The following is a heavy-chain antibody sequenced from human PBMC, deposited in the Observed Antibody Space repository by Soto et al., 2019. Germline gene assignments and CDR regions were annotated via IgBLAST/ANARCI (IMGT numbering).Heavy chain of an antibody. CDR1: GASINSSFY. J-gene: IGHJ4*02. D-gene: IGHD3-16*02. CDR2: IFHSGRT. CDR3: VRQASKVWGAYPQATNF. V-gene: IGHV4-39*01. Sequence: QLQLQESGPGLVKSSETLSLTCTVSGASINSSFYWGWIRQPPGKGLEWIGSIFHSGRTHYNPSHKSRVTLSVDTSRSQVSLEVGSVTAADTAVYYCVRQASKVWGAYPQATNFWGQGTLVTVSS.